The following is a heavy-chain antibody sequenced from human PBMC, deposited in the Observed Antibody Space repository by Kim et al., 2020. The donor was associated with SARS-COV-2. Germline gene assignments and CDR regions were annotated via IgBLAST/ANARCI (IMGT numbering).Heavy chain of an antibody. CDR3: ARESPDCSSTSCYFDY. CDR1: GGTFSSYA. Sequence: SVKVSCKASGGTFSSYAISWVRQAPGQGLEWMGGIIPIFGTANYAQKFQGRVTITADESTSTAYMELSSLRSEDTAVYYCARESPDCSSTSCYFDYWGQGTLVTVSS. CDR2: IIPIFGTA. J-gene: IGHJ4*02. D-gene: IGHD2-2*01. V-gene: IGHV1-69*13.